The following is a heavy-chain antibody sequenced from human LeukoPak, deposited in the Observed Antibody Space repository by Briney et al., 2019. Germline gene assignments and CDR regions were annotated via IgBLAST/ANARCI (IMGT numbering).Heavy chain of an antibody. CDR2: INPNSGGT. J-gene: IGHJ6*03. CDR3: VSSSSHYYYYYMDV. Sequence: GASVKVSCKASGYTFTGYYMHWVRQAPGQGFEWMGWINPNSGGTNYAQKFQGRVTMTRDTSISTAYMELSRLRSDDTAVYYCVSSSSHYYYYYMDVWGKGTTVTVSS. CDR1: GYTFTGYY. V-gene: IGHV1-2*02. D-gene: IGHD6-6*01.